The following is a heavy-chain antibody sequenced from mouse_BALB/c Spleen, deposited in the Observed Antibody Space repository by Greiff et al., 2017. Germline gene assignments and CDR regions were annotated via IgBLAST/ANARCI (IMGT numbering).Heavy chain of an antibody. CDR2: ISSGGGST. Sequence: EVMLVESGGGLVKPGGSLKLSCAASGFAFSSYDMSWVRQTPEKRLEWVAYISSGGGSTYYPDTVKGRFTISRDNAQNTLYLQMSSLKSEDTAMYYCARHDGYDPLDYWGQGTTLTVSS. CDR1: GFAFSSYD. CDR3: ARHDGYDPLDY. J-gene: IGHJ2*01. D-gene: IGHD2-2*01. V-gene: IGHV5-12-1*01.